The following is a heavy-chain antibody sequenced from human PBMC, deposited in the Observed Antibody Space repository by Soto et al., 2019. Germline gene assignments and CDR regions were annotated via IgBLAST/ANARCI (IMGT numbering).Heavy chain of an antibody. CDR3: ARIGFVGEGDF. CDR2: ISGDGTHT. D-gene: IGHD3-16*01. Sequence: LRLSCATSGFTFSRFWIHWVRQAPGEGLVWVSRISGDGTHTDYAESVKGRFTISRDFARNTVSLQMNSLRAEDSAVYYCARIGFVGEGDFWGQGIQVTVSS. CDR1: GFTFSRFW. J-gene: IGHJ4*02. V-gene: IGHV3-74*01.